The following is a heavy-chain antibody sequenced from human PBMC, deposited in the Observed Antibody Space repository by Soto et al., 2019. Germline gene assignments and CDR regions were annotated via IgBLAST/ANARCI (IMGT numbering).Heavy chain of an antibody. Sequence: KVSCKASGGTFSSSAISWVRQAPGQGLEWMGGIIPIFGTANYAQKFQGRVTITADESTSTAYMELSSLRSEDTAVYYCARKYYYDSSGYVAFDIWGQGTMVTVSS. V-gene: IGHV1-69*01. CDR2: IIPIFGTA. J-gene: IGHJ3*02. CDR1: GGTFSSSA. CDR3: ARKYYYDSSGYVAFDI. D-gene: IGHD3-22*01.